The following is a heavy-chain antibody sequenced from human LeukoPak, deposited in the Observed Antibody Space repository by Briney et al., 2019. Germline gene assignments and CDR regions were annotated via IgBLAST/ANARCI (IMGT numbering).Heavy chain of an antibody. V-gene: IGHV3-64*01. CDR3: ARSEATGLPVDY. D-gene: IGHD4-11*01. CDR2: ISSNGGSI. J-gene: IGHJ4*02. CDR1: GFAFGNYA. Sequence: GGSLRLSCAASGFAFGNYAMNWVRQAPGKGLGYVSAISSNGGSIYYANSVKGRFTISRDNSKNTLDLQMGSLRAEDMAVYYCARSEATGLPVDYWGQGNLVTVSS.